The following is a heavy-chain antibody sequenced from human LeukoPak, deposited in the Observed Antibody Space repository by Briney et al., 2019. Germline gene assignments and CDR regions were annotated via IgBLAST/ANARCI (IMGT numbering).Heavy chain of an antibody. D-gene: IGHD2-21*01. CDR3: AKDWIQFNRVFDCFDS. J-gene: IGHJ4*02. CDR2: IGNTET. Sequence: GGSLRLSCATSGFPFETNAMSWVRQAPGKGLEWVATIGNTETFYADSVTGRFTISRDNSKNTVNLQMNRLRVEDTAIYYRAKDWIQFNRVFDCFDSWGQGTLVTVSS. V-gene: IGHV3-23*01. CDR1: GFPFETNA.